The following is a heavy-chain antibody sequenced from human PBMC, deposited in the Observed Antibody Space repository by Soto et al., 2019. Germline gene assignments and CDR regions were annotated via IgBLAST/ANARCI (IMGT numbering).Heavy chain of an antibody. CDR2: SAYDGTDE. CDR3: AKQESEWNDHFDY. CDR1: GFSFSSYG. J-gene: IGHJ4*02. Sequence: QVQLVEYGGGVVQPGRSLRLSCAASGFSFSSYGMHWVGRAPGKGLEWVAMSAYDGTDEYYADTVKGRFTISKDNSKNAVYLQMNSLRAEDTAVYYCAKQESEWNDHFDYWGQGTLVTVSS. V-gene: IGHV3-30*18. D-gene: IGHD1-1*01.